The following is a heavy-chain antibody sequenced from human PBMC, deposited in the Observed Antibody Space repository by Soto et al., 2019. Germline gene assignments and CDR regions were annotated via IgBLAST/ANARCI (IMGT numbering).Heavy chain of an antibody. D-gene: IGHD1-1*01. V-gene: IGHV1-46*01. CDR3: ARGTGSFSQSRPTNWFDP. CDR2: INPSGGST. Sequence: SVKVSCKSSGYTFTSYYMHWVRQAPGQGLEWMGIINPSGGSTSYAQKFQGRVTMTRDTSTSTVYMELSSLRSEDTAVYYCARGTGSFSQSRPTNWFDPWGKGTLVTVSS. CDR1: GYTFTSYY. J-gene: IGHJ5*02.